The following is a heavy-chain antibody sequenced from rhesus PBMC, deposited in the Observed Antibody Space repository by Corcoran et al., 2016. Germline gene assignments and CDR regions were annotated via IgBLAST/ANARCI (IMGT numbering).Heavy chain of an antibody. CDR1: GGSISSHY. Sequence: QLQLQESGPGLVKPSETLSLTCAVSGGSISSHYWSWIRQPPGKGLEWIGRIFDSDGTTDDNPALTSRVTLSADTSKNQVSLKLNSVTAADTAVYYGAKGCSGFGCPLVNIDYWGQGVLVTVSS. J-gene: IGHJ4*01. CDR3: AKGCSGFGCPLVNIDY. CDR2: IFDSDGTT. D-gene: IGHD2-21*01. V-gene: IGHV4-173*01.